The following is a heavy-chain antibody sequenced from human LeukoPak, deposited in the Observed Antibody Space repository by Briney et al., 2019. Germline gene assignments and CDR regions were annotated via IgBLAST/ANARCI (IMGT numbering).Heavy chain of an antibody. V-gene: IGHV4-34*01. D-gene: IGHD3-16*01. CDR3: AGAPPGALDAFDI. Sequence: SETPSLTCAVYGGSFSGYYWSWIRQPPGKGLEWIGEINHSGSTNYNPSLKSRVTISVDTSKNQFSLKLSSVTAADTAVYYCAGAPPGALDAFDIWGQGTMVTVSS. CDR2: INHSGST. J-gene: IGHJ3*02. CDR1: GGSFSGYY.